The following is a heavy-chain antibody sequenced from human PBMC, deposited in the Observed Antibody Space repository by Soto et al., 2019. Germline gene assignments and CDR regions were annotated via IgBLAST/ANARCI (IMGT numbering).Heavy chain of an antibody. J-gene: IGHJ6*02. D-gene: IGHD3-3*01. Sequence: GGSLRLSCAASGFTFSSYWMHWVRQAPGKGLVWVSRINSDGSSTSYADSVKGRFTISRDNAKNTLYLQMNSLRAEDTAVYYCARDFTYYDFWSGYRMDVWGQGTTVTVSS. CDR1: GFTFSSYW. CDR2: INSDGSST. V-gene: IGHV3-74*01. CDR3: ARDFTYYDFWSGYRMDV.